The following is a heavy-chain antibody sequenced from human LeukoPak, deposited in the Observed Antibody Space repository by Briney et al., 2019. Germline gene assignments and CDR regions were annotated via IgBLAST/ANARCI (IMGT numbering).Heavy chain of an antibody. Sequence: GGSLRLSCAASGFTFNSYAMSWVRQAPGKGLEWVSGVSPPGGGTYYVDSVKGRFTISRDNTKNTLYLQMNSLRAEDTAVYYCAKDRHAPGRYCSSTTCFPFDSWGQGTLVTVSS. CDR2: VSPPGGGT. CDR1: GFTFNSYA. D-gene: IGHD2-2*01. CDR3: AKDRHAPGRYCSSTTCFPFDS. V-gene: IGHV3-23*01. J-gene: IGHJ5*01.